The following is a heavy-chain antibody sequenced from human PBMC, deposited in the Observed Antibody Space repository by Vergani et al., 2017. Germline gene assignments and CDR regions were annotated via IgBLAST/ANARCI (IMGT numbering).Heavy chain of an antibody. J-gene: IGHJ4*02. CDR2: IIPIFGTA. CDR1: GGTFSSYA. D-gene: IGHD2-2*01. Sequence: QVQLVQSGAEVKKPGSSVKVSCKASGGTFSSYAISWVRQAPGQGLEWMGGIIPIFGTANYAQKFQGRVTITADESTSTAYMELSSLRSEDTAVYYCARDHLSVHHYCSSTSCPLGYWGQGTLVTVSS. V-gene: IGHV1-69*12. CDR3: ARDHLSVHHYCSSTSCPLGY.